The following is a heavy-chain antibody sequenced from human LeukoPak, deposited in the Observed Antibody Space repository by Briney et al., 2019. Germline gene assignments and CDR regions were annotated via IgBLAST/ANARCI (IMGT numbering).Heavy chain of an antibody. D-gene: IGHD6-19*01. J-gene: IGHJ3*02. Sequence: PGGSLRLSCAASGFTFSSYSMNWVRQAPGRGLEWVSSISSSSSYIYYADSVKGRFTISRDNAKNSLYLQMNSLRAEDTAVYYCARVVAVAGRAFDIWGQGTMVTVSS. CDR1: GFTFSSYS. CDR3: ARVVAVAGRAFDI. CDR2: ISSSSSYI. V-gene: IGHV3-21*01.